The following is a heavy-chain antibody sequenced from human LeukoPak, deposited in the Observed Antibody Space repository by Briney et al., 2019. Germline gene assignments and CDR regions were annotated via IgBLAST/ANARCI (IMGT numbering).Heavy chain of an antibody. J-gene: IGHJ4*02. D-gene: IGHD6-19*01. V-gene: IGHV4-59*12. Sequence: PSETLSLTCTVSGDSISGFYWSWIRQPPGKGLEWIGYIYSSGSTNYNPSLRSRVTMSVDTSKNHFSLKLRSVTAADTAVYYCARTGYSSGWYPFDYWGQGTLVTVSS. CDR2: IYSSGST. CDR3: ARTGYSSGWYPFDY. CDR1: GDSISGFY.